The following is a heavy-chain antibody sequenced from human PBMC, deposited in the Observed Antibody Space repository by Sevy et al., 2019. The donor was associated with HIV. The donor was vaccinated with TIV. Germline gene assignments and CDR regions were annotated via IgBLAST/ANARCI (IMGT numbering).Heavy chain of an antibody. CDR2: IKPDGSDK. CDR3: ARVIDYGELGNWFDP. J-gene: IGHJ5*02. Sequence: GGSLRLSCAASGFTFSKYWMSWVRQAPGKGLKWVANIKPDGSDKYYVGSLKGRFTIYRDNAKNSLYLEMNNLGAEDTAVYYCARVIDYGELGNWFDPWGQRTLVTVSS. D-gene: IGHD4-17*01. V-gene: IGHV3-7*01. CDR1: GFTFSKYW.